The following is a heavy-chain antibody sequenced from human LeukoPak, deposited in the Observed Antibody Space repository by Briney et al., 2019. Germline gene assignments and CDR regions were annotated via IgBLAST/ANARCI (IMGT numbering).Heavy chain of an antibody. V-gene: IGHV3-7*01. CDR2: IKEDGSQK. CDR3: YSTGWYEYYYSGMDV. J-gene: IGHJ6*02. CDR1: GFTFSRYW. D-gene: IGHD6-19*01. Sequence: GGSLRLSCAASGFTFSRYWMIWVRQAPGKGLEWVANIKEDGSQKYYVDSVRGRFTISRDNARNSLYLQMNSLRADDTAVYYCYSTGWYEYYYSGMDVWGQGTTVTVSS.